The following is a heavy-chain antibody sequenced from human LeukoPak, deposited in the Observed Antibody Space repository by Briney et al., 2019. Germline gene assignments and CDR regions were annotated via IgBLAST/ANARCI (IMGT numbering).Heavy chain of an antibody. CDR2: ISWNSGSI. J-gene: IGHJ4*02. V-gene: IGHV3-9*01. Sequence: PGGSLRLSCAASGFTFDDYAMHWVRQAPGKGLEWVSGISWNSGSIGYADSVKGRFTISRDNAKNSLYLQMNSLRAEDTALYYCAKDQDSIAVAAACDYWGQGTLVTVSS. D-gene: IGHD6-19*01. CDR1: GFTFDDYA. CDR3: AKDQDSIAVAAACDY.